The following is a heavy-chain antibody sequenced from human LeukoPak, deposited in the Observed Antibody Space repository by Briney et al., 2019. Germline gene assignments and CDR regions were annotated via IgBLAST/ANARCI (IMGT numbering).Heavy chain of an antibody. J-gene: IGHJ3*02. V-gene: IGHV3-30*12. CDR3: ARSGGCSGGSCYWNAFDI. CDR1: GFTFSSYG. D-gene: IGHD2-15*01. Sequence: GSLRLSCAASGFTFSSYGMHWVRQAPGKGLEWVAYIQYDGSNEQYADSVKGRFSISRDSSKNILYLQMNSLRAEDTAVYYCARSGGCSGGSCYWNAFDIWGQGTMVTVSS. CDR2: IQYDGSNE.